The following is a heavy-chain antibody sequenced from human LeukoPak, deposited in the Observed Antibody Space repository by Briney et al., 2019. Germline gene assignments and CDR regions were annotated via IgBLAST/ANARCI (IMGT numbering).Heavy chain of an antibody. J-gene: IGHJ6*03. CDR2: IGTSSTTI. CDR1: GFTFSSYT. CDR3: ARFAAGGSYYYYMDV. V-gene: IGHV3-48*01. D-gene: IGHD6-25*01. Sequence: GGSLRLSCAASGFTFSSYTMNWVRQPPGKGLEWVSTIGTSSTTIYYADSVKGRFTISRDNAKNSLYLQMNSLRADDTAVYYCARFAAGGSYYYYMDVWGKGTTVTVSS.